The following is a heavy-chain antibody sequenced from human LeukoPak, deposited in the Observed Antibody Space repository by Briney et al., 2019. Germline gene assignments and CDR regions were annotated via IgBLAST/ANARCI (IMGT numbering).Heavy chain of an antibody. V-gene: IGHV4-34*01. J-gene: IGHJ4*02. CDR1: GGSFSGYY. CDR2: INHSGST. Sequence: TSETLSLTCAVYGGSFSGYYWSWIRQPPGKGLEWIGEINHSGSTNYNPSLKSRVSISVDTSKNQFSLKLSSVTAADTAVYYCARGYRAGWAVAYFDYWGQGTLVNVSS. D-gene: IGHD6-19*01. CDR3: ARGYRAGWAVAYFDY.